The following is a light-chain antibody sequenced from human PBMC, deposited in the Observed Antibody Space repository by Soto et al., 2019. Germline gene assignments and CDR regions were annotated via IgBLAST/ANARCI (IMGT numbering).Light chain of an antibody. J-gene: IGKJ4*01. CDR2: GPS. CDR1: HPISIF. V-gene: IGKV1-39*01. Sequence: DVHMTQSPSSLSSSVGDIITITCRTSHPISIFLNWYQHKPGQAPKLLIHGPSNLHSGVPSSFRGSRSQTDFTITISKLQPEDFATYYWKQTFITPPHTFAGGTRVEIK. CDR3: KQTFITPPHT.